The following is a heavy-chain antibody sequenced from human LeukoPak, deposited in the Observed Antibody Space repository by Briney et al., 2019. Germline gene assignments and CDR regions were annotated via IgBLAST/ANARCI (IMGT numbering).Heavy chain of an antibody. CDR3: ARHQMGTPSYYFDY. D-gene: IGHD2-8*01. CDR1: GYSFTSYW. J-gene: IGHJ4*02. V-gene: IGHV5-10-1*01. Sequence: GESLKISCKGSGYSFTSYWISRVRQMPGKGLEWMGRIDPSDSYTNYSPSFQGHVTISADKSISTAYLQWSSLKASDTAMYYCARHQMGTPSYYFDYWGQGTLVTVSS. CDR2: IDPSDSYT.